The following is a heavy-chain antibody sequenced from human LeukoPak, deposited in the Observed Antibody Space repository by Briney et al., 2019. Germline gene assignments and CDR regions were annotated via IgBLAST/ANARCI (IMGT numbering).Heavy chain of an antibody. CDR3: ARGDDDFWSGFDY. Sequence: GGSLRLSCAASGFTFSSYWMSWVRQAPGKGLEWVANIKQDGSEKYYVDSVKGRLTITRDNAKNSLYLQMNSLRAEDTAVYYCARGDDDFWSGFDYWGQGTLVTVSS. J-gene: IGHJ4*02. CDR2: IKQDGSEK. V-gene: IGHV3-7*01. D-gene: IGHD3-3*01. CDR1: GFTFSSYW.